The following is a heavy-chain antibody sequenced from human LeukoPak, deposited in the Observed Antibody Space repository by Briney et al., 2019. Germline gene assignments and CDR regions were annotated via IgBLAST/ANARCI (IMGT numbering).Heavy chain of an antibody. D-gene: IGHD1-20*01. J-gene: IGHJ4*02. V-gene: IGHV4-34*01. Sequence: PSETLFLTCAVYGGSFSGYYWSWIRQPPGKGLEWIGEINHSGSTNYNPSLKSRVTISVNMSKNQFSLKLNSVTAADTAVYYCARVYRKTYKWNDQPDYWGQGTLVTVSS. CDR2: INHSGST. CDR3: ARVYRKTYKWNDQPDY. CDR1: GGSFSGYY.